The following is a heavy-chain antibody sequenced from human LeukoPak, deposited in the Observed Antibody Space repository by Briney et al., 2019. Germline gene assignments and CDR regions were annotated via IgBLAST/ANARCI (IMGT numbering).Heavy chain of an antibody. Sequence: SETLSLTCTVPGGSISSGGYYWSWIRQHPGKGLEWIGYIYYSGSTYYNPSLKGRVTISVDTSKNQFSLKLSSVTAADTAVYYCARGQGTVTTHWGQGTLVTVSS. J-gene: IGHJ4*02. V-gene: IGHV4-31*03. D-gene: IGHD4-17*01. CDR3: ARGQGTVTTH. CDR2: IYYSGST. CDR1: GGSISSGGYY.